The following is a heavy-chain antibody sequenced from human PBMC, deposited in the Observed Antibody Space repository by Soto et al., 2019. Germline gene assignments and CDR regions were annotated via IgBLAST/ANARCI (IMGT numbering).Heavy chain of an antibody. D-gene: IGHD3-22*01. Sequence: PGESMKISCQGSGYSFAGYWITWVRQKPGKGLEWMGRIAPSDSQTYYSPSFRGHVTISATKSITTVFLQWSSLRASDTTMYYCARQIYDSDTGPNFQYYFDSWGQGTPVTVSS. CDR1: GYSFAGYW. V-gene: IGHV5-10-1*01. J-gene: IGHJ4*02. CDR2: IAPSDSQT. CDR3: ARQIYDSDTGPNFQYYFDS.